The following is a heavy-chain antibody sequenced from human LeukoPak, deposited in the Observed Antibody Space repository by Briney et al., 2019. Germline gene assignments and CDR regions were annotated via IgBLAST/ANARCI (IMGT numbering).Heavy chain of an antibody. Sequence: PSETLSLTCTVSGGSIISSRYYWGWIRQPPGKGLEWSASIYYRGSTNYYPSLKSRVTISVYTSKNQFSLKLSSGTAADTAVYYCATQRSSSFSFDYWGQGTLVTVSS. CDR3: ATQRSSSFSFDY. V-gene: IGHV4-39*07. J-gene: IGHJ4*02. CDR1: GGSIISSRYY. D-gene: IGHD6-6*01. CDR2: IYYRGST.